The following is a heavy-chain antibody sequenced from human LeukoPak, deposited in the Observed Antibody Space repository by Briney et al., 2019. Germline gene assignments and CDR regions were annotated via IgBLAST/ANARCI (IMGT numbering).Heavy chain of an antibody. J-gene: IGHJ5*02. V-gene: IGHV3-9*01. CDR2: ISWNGGNV. Sequence: PGGSLRLSCVASGFNLDEYAMHWVRQAPGKGLEWVSGISWNGGNVDYADSVKGRVTVSRDNAKNSLYLQLSSLRPEDTALYYCAKGASVWLLESRFDPWGQGTLVTVSS. D-gene: IGHD4-23*01. CDR1: GFNLDEYA. CDR3: AKGASVWLLESRFDP.